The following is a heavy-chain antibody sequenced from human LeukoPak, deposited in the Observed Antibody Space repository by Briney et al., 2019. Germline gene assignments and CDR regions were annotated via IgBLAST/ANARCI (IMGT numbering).Heavy chain of an antibody. CDR1: GSSISSYY. Sequence: SETLSLTCTVSGSSISSYYWVWIRQPPGKGLEWLGNIYYSGSTYYNPSLTSRVTISVDTSKNQFSLKVSSVTAADTAVYYCARYSASSGWFDPWGQGTLVTVSS. V-gene: IGHV4-39*01. J-gene: IGHJ5*02. CDR2: IYYSGST. D-gene: IGHD1-26*01. CDR3: ARYSASSGWFDP.